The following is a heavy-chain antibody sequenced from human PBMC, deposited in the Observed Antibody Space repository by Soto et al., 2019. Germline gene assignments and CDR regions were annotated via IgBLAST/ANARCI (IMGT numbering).Heavy chain of an antibody. J-gene: IGHJ4*02. V-gene: IGHV1-18*01. D-gene: IGHD3-16*01. CDR1: AYTFTNFG. Sequence: QVQLVQSGAEVKKPGASVEVSCKASAYTFTNFGITWVRQAPGQGLEWMGWISAYNGNTNYAQTFQGRVTMTTHTSTRTAYVEVRSLRSDDTAVVYCARGGAAIDYWGQGTLVSVSS. CDR3: ARGGAAIDY. CDR2: ISAYNGNT.